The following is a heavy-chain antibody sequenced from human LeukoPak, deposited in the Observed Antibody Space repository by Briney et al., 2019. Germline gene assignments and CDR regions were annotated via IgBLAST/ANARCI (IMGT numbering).Heavy chain of an antibody. V-gene: IGHV4-4*07. J-gene: IGHJ4*02. D-gene: IGHD6-13*01. CDR2: IYTSGST. CDR3: ARDGMASPFDY. CDR1: GGSISSYY. Sequence: TSETLSLTCIVSGGSISSYYWSWIRQPAWKGLEWIGRIYTSGSTNYNPSLKSRVTMSVDTSKNQFSLKLSSVTAADTAVYYCARDGMASPFDYWGQGTLVTVSS.